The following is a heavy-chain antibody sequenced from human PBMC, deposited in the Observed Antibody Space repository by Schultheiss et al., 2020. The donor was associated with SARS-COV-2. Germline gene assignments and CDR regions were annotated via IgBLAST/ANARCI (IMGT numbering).Heavy chain of an antibody. CDR3: ARLYGSSLDC. CDR2: IYYSGST. D-gene: IGHD1-14*01. J-gene: IGHJ4*02. Sequence: SETLSLTCTVSGGSISSGGYYWGWIRQPPGKGLEWIGSIYYSGSTNYNPSLKSRVTISVETSKNQFSLKMRSVTAADTAMYYCARLYGSSLDCWGQGTLVTVSS. CDR1: GGSISSGGYY. V-gene: IGHV4-39*01.